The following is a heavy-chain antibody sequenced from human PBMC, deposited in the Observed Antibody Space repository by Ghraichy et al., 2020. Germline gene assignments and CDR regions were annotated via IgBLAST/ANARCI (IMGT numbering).Heavy chain of an antibody. CDR3: AREAYGCMFNYWHFDL. J-gene: IGHJ2*01. D-gene: IGHD2-8*01. Sequence: LSLTCTASGFAFNTYSMNWIRQAPGKGLEWVSSITSSSSQIYYADSMKGRFTVSRDNARNSLYLQVHSMGAEDTAIYYCAREAYGCMFNYWHFDLWGSSTLVTVSS. CDR2: ITSSSSQI. V-gene: IGHV3-21*01. CDR1: GFAFNTYS.